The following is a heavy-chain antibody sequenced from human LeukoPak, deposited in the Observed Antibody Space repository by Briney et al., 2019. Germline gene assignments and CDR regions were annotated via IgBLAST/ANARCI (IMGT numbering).Heavy chain of an antibody. CDR1: GDTVSSNSAA. CDR2: TYYRSKWYY. J-gene: IGHJ3*01. CDR3: ARGFALDF. Sequence: SQTLSLTCDISGDTVSSNSAAWNWIRQSPSRGLEWLGRTYYRSKWYYDHAVSVKSRITTSPDTSKNQFSLQLNSVTADDTAVYYCARGFALDFWGQGTMVTVSS. V-gene: IGHV6-1*01.